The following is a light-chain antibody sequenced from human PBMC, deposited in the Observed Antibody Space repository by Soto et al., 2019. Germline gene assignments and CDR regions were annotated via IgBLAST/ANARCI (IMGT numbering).Light chain of an antibody. CDR3: QVWDTGSDHLV. CDR2: YDN. CDR1: NIGSKS. Sequence: SYELTQPPSVAVAPGETASITCGGNNIGSKSVHWYQQKPGQAPVLVIYYDNDRPSGIPERFSGSNHGNTATLTSSRVEAGDEADYYCQVWDTGSDHLVFGGGTKLTVL. V-gene: IGLV3-21*04. J-gene: IGLJ2*01.